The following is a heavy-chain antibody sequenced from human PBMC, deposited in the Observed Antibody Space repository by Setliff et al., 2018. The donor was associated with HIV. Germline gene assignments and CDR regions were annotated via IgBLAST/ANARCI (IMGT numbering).Heavy chain of an antibody. CDR1: SASISNYH. CDR3: AIGDEYPGVFQS. Sequence: NPSETLSLTCAVSSASISNYHWSWIRQTPGKGLEWIGSIYTSGTTNYNPSLEGRITTSVDLSKNHFSLNLHSVTAADTAVYYCAIGDEYPGVFQSWGQGRWSPSPQ. CDR2: IYTSGTT. J-gene: IGHJ5*02. V-gene: IGHV4-4*09. D-gene: IGHD2-2*01.